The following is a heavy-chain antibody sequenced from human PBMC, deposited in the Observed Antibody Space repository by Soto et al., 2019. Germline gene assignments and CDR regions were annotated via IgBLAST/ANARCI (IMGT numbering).Heavy chain of an antibody. CDR3: ARGTGGSSWSLYYYYYMDV. CDR1: GGSFSGYY. J-gene: IGHJ6*03. CDR2: INHSGST. Sequence: SETLSLTCAVYGGSFSGYYWSWIRQPPGKGLEWIGEINHSGSTNYNPSLKSRVTISVDTSKNQFSLKLSSVTAADTAVYYCARGTGGSSWSLYYYYYMDVWGKGTTVTVSS. V-gene: IGHV4-34*01. D-gene: IGHD6-13*01.